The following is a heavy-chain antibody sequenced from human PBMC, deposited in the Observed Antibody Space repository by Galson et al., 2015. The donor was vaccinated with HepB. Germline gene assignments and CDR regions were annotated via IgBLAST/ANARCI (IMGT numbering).Heavy chain of an antibody. V-gene: IGHV1-2*06. Sequence: SVKVSCKASGYTFTGYYMHWVRQAPGQGLEWLGRINPNNDVTNYAQKFQGRVTMTRDTSIRTAYMELSRLRSDDTAVYYCAREGLVTTGFVYYYSYYMDVWGKGTTVTVSS. CDR3: AREGLVTTGFVYYYSYYMDV. CDR2: INPNNDVT. D-gene: IGHD4-17*01. J-gene: IGHJ6*03. CDR1: GYTFTGYY.